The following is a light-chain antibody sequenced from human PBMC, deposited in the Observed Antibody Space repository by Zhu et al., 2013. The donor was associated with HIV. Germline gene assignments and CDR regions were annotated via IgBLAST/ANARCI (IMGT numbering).Light chain of an antibody. Sequence: EIVLTQSPDTLPLSPGERATLSCRASQTINNYLAWYQQKPGQAPRVLIYDASTRAPGIPDRFSGSGSGTDFTLTITSLESEDSAVYYCQQHYNWPLTFGQGTRLEIK. CDR2: DAS. V-gene: IGKV3-11*01. J-gene: IGKJ5*01. CDR3: QQHYNWPLT. CDR1: QTINNY.